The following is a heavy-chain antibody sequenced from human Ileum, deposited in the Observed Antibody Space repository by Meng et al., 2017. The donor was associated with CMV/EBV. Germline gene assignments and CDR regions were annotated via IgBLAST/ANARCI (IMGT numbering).Heavy chain of an antibody. CDR3: ARDRATGIAVAGNWFDP. Sequence: FTFSSYTMHWVRQAPGKGLEWVTVISYDGSNKYYADSVKGRFTISRDNSKNTLYLQMNSLRAEDTAVYYCARDRATGIAVAGNWFDPWGQGTLVTVSS. D-gene: IGHD6-19*01. V-gene: IGHV3-30*04. CDR1: FTFSSYT. J-gene: IGHJ5*02. CDR2: ISYDGSNK.